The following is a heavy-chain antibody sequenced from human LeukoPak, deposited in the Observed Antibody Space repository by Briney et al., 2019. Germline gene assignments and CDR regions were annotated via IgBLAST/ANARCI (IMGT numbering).Heavy chain of an antibody. V-gene: IGHV4-34*01. CDR3: ARVSSGTYYYGMDV. J-gene: IGHJ6*02. CDR2: INHSGST. D-gene: IGHD1-1*01. CDR1: GGSFSGYY. Sequence: SETLSLTCAVYGGSFSGYYWSWIRQPPGKGLEWIGEINHSGSTNYNPSLKSRVTISVDTSKNQFSLKLSSVTAADTAVYYCARVSSGTYYYGMDVWGQGTTVIVSS.